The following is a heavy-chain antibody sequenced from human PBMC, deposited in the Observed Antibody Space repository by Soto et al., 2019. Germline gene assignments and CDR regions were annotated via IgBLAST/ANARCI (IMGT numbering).Heavy chain of an antibody. D-gene: IGHD6-19*01. CDR1: GFTFDNYA. CDR2: VSASGSDT. V-gene: IGHV3-23*01. CDR3: AKGKTTGWYYFDY. J-gene: IGHJ4*02. Sequence: EVLLLESGGDLAQPGGSLRLSCAASGFTFDNYAMSWVRQATGKGLEWVAGVSASGSDTYYADSVKDRFTISRDSSKNTLYLQMNSLRAQDTAKYYCAKGKTTGWYYFDYWGQGALVTVSS.